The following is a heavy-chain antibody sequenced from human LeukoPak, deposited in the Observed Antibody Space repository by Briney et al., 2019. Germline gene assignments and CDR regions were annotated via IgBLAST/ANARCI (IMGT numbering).Heavy chain of an antibody. D-gene: IGHD3-22*01. J-gene: IGHJ4*02. Sequence: SETLSLTCTVSGGSISSYYWSWIRQPPGKGLEWIGYIYYSGSTNYNPSLKSRVTISVDTSKNQFSLKLSSVTAADTAVYYCARESGDSSDYGLGYYFDYWGQGTLVTVSS. CDR2: IYYSGST. V-gene: IGHV4-59*01. CDR1: GGSISSYY. CDR3: ARESGDSSDYGLGYYFDY.